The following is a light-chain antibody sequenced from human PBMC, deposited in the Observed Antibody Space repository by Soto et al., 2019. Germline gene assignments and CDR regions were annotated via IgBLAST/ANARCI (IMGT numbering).Light chain of an antibody. CDR3: QQYNNWPLS. J-gene: IGKJ4*01. V-gene: IGKV3-15*01. CDR1: QSVSSN. CDR2: GES. Sequence: EIVMTQSPATLSVSPGERATLSCRASQSVSSNLAWYQQKPGQAPRLLIYGESTRATGIPARFSGSGSGTEFTLTLSSLQSEDFAVYSCQQYNNWPLSFGGVTKLELQ.